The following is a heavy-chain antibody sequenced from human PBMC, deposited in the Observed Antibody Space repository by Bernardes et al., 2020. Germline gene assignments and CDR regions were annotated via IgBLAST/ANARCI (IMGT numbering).Heavy chain of an antibody. V-gene: IGHV3-64D*06. D-gene: IGHD1-26*01. J-gene: IGHJ6*02. CDR3: ATLGGSFSYYAIDV. CDR2: ISGDGTSP. CDR1: GFIFSSFA. Sequence: GSLRLSCSASGFIFSSFAIYWVRQAPGKGLEYVSAISGDGTSPYYADSVKGRFTISRDNSKNTVFLQMSSLRVDDTALYYCATLGGSFSYYAIDVWGQGTTVTVSS.